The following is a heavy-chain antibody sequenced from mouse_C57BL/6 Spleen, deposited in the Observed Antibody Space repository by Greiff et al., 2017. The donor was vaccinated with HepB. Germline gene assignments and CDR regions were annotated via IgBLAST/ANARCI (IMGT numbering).Heavy chain of an antibody. V-gene: IGHV1-63*01. CDR1: GYTFTNYW. CDR2: IYPGGGYT. Sequence: QVQLQQSGAELVRPGTSVKMSCKASGYTFTNYWIGWAKQRPGHGLEWIGDIYPGGGYTNYNEKFKGKATLTADKSSSTAYMQFSSLTSEDSAIYYCARYWDYDGETMDYWGQGTSVTVSS. J-gene: IGHJ4*01. D-gene: IGHD2-4*01. CDR3: ARYWDYDGETMDY.